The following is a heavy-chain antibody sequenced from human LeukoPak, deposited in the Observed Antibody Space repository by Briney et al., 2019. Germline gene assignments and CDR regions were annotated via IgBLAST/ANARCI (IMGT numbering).Heavy chain of an antibody. Sequence: SETQSLTCTVSGGYISSSSYSWGWIRQPPGKGLEWIGNIYYTGITYSNPSLKSRVTISVDTSKNQFSLKLSSVTAADTAVYHCARLDPRGGDDYWGQGTLVTVSS. J-gene: IGHJ4*02. CDR1: GGYISSSSYS. D-gene: IGHD2-2*03. CDR3: ARLDPRGGDDY. V-gene: IGHV4-39*01. CDR2: IYYTGIT.